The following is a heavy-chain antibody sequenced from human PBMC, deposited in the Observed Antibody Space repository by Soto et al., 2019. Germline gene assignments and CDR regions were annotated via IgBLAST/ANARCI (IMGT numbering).Heavy chain of an antibody. V-gene: IGHV2-5*02. D-gene: IGHD6-6*01. CDR1: GFSLSTSGVG. J-gene: IGHJ4*02. CDR2: IYWDDDK. CDR3: AHRPPVAARKMHYFDY. Sequence: QITLKESGPTLVKPTQTLTLTCTFSGFSLSTSGVGVGWIRQPPGKALEWLALIYWDDDKRYSPSLKSRLTITKDTSKNQVVLTMTNMDPVDTATYYCAHRPPVAARKMHYFDYWGQGTQVTVSS.